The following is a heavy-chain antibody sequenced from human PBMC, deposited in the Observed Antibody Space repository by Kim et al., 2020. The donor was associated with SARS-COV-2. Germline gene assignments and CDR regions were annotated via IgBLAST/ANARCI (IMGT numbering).Heavy chain of an antibody. D-gene: IGHD5-18*01. CDR2: IYYSGST. V-gene: IGHV4-39*01. CDR1: GGSISSSSYY. J-gene: IGHJ4*02. Sequence: SETLSLTCTVSGGSISSSSYYWGWIRQPPGKGLEWIGSIYYSGSTYYNPSLKSRVTISVDTSKNQFSLKLSSVTAADTAVYYCARHFTAMVYYFDYWGQG. CDR3: ARHFTAMVYYFDY.